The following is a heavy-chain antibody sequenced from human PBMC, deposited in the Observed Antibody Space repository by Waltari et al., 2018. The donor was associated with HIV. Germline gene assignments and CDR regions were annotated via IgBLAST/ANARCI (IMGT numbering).Heavy chain of an antibody. CDR1: GGSFSGYY. J-gene: IGHJ5*02. V-gene: IGHV4-34*01. CDR3: ARTRKPTGSGGAGFDP. Sequence: QVQLQQWGAGLLKPSETLSLTCAVYGGSFSGYYWSWIRQPPGKGLEWIGEINHSGSTNYNPSLKSRVTISVDTSKNQFSLKLSSVTAADTAVYYCARTRKPTGSGGAGFDPWGQGTLVTVSS. CDR2: INHSGST. D-gene: IGHD6-25*01.